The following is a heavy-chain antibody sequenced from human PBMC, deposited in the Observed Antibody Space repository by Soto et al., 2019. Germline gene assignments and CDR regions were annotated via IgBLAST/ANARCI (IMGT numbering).Heavy chain of an antibody. CDR2: INPNSGDT. CDR3: ARDRGDKVVPAHWAVAADSNWFDP. CDR1: GYTFTGYY. J-gene: IGHJ5*02. Sequence: ASVKVSCKASGYTFTGYYMQWVRQAPGQGLEWMGWINPNSGDTYYAQKFQGRVTMTRDTSINTAYMELSRLRSDDTAVYYCARDRGDKVVPAHWAVAADSNWFDPWGQGTLVTVSS. V-gene: IGHV1-2*02. D-gene: IGHD2-2*01.